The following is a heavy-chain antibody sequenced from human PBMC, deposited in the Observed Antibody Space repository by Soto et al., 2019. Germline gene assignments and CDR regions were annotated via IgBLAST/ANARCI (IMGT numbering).Heavy chain of an antibody. Sequence: VRLVESGGGSIQPGGSLRLSCAASGFIVGSHYMTWVRQAPGKGLEWVSVIYRDGTTFYAASVKGRFTISRDTSKNTLYLQMNSLKADDSAVYYCARGASNYNFWGQGTLVTVSS. D-gene: IGHD4-4*01. CDR2: IYRDGTT. CDR3: ARGASNYNF. CDR1: GFIVGSHY. J-gene: IGHJ4*02. V-gene: IGHV3-53*01.